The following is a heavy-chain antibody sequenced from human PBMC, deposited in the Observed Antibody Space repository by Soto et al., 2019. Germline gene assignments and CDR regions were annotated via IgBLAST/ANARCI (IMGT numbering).Heavy chain of an antibody. D-gene: IGHD6-19*01. Sequence: GSLRLSCVGSGXTFSGYRMSWVRQAPGMGLEWVASISSRSTNIDYADSVKGRLTISRDNAKNLVYLQMSSLRGEDTALYYCAKFTEPGYSSIWYYFEYWGQGTPGTVS. CDR2: ISSRSTNI. J-gene: IGHJ4*02. CDR1: GXTFSGYR. V-gene: IGHV3-21*06. CDR3: AKFTEPGYSSIWYYFEY.